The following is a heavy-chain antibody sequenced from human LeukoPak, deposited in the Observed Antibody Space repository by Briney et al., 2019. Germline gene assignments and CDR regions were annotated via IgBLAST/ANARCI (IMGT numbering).Heavy chain of an antibody. D-gene: IGHD3-22*01. CDR1: GLTFSSYS. CDR3: ARLRRNNDNSGYYYYYDY. CDR2: TTPTSSYI. J-gene: IGHJ4*02. V-gene: IGHV3-21*01. Sequence: AGSLRLSCAVSGLTFSSYSFNWVRQAPGKGLEWVSSTTPTSSYIYYADSVKGRFTISRDNAKNSLYLQMNSLRAEDTAVYYCARLRRNNDNSGYYYYYDYWGQGTLVTVSS.